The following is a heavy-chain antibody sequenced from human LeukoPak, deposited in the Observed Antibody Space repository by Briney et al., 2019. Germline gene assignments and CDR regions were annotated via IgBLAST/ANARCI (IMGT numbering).Heavy chain of an antibody. Sequence: GGSLRLSCAASGFTFSSYWMSWVRQAPGKGLEWVANIKQDGSEKYYVDSVKGRFTISRDNAKNSLYLQMNSLRAEDTAVYYCARDWGSSSWTEFDYWGQGTLVTVSS. CDR3: ARDWGSSSWTEFDY. CDR2: IKQDGSEK. CDR1: GFTFSSYW. D-gene: IGHD6-13*01. J-gene: IGHJ4*02. V-gene: IGHV3-7*01.